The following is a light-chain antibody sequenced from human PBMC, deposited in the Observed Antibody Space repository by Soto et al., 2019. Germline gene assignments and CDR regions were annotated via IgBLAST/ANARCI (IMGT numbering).Light chain of an antibody. Sequence: IVLTQSPATLSVSPGERGTLSCKASQSVDINLEWYQQKPGQAPRLLSYGASTRATDMPGRFSGRGAGADFTLTISSLKSEDFEVYYCQQYRSWPRTFGQGTKVDIK. V-gene: IGKV3-15*01. CDR1: QSVDIN. CDR2: GAS. J-gene: IGKJ1*01. CDR3: QQYRSWPRT.